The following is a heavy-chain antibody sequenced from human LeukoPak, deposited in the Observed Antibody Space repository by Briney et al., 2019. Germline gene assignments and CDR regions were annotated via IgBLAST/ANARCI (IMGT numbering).Heavy chain of an antibody. CDR1: GGSIRSTNW. D-gene: IGHD1-26*01. CDR2: ISLSGQT. Sequence: SETLSLTCGVSGGSIRSTNWWSWVRQPPGQGLEWIGEISLSGQTNFNPSINGRVTMSLDESRNQLSLKLTSVTAADTAVYYCARRNVGATSTYFGSWGQGTLVTVSS. V-gene: IGHV4/OR15-8*02. CDR3: ARRNVGATSTYFGS. J-gene: IGHJ4*02.